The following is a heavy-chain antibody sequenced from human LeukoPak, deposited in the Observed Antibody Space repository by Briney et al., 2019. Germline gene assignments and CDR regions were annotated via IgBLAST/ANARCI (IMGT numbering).Heavy chain of an antibody. J-gene: IGHJ6*02. V-gene: IGHV3-74*01. Sequence: GSLVLSCAASGFTFSSYWMRWVRQAPGKGLVWVSRINSDGSSTSYADSVKGRFTISRDNAKNTLYLQMNSLRAEDTAVYYCARVNYYYYYGMDVWGQGTTVTVSS. CDR2: INSDGSST. CDR1: GFTFSSYW. CDR3: ARVNYYYYYGMDV.